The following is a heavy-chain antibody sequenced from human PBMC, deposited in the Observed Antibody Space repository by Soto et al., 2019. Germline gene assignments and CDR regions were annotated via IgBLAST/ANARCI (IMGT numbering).Heavy chain of an antibody. D-gene: IGHD4-17*01. V-gene: IGHV2-5*02. CDR3: AHRQRTVYFDY. CDR2: IYWDDDK. J-gene: IGHJ4*02. CDR1: GFSLSTSGVG. Sequence: QITLKESGPTLVKPTQTLTLTCTFSGFSLSTSGVGVGWIRQPPGKALEWLALIYWDDDKRYSPSLKSRLTIPEDPSKNQVVLTMTNMDPVDTATYYCAHRQRTVYFDYWGQGTLVTVSS.